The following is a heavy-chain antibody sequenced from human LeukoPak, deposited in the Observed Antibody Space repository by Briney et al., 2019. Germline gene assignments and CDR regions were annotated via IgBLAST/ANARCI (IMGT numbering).Heavy chain of an antibody. D-gene: IGHD6-6*01. CDR3: LTHSTSSAPNY. CDR2: IKSKTDGGTT. V-gene: IGHV3-15*01. Sequence: AGVSLRLSCVVSGFTFRSAWMSWVRQAPGKGLEWVGRIKSKTDGGTTDYTGPVKGRFTITRDDSKNTLYLQMNSLKTEDTAVYYCLTHSTSSAPNYWGQGTLVTVSS. CDR1: GFTFRSAW. J-gene: IGHJ4*02.